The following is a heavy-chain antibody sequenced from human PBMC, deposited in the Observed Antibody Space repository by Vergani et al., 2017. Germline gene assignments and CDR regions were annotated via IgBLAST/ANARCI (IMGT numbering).Heavy chain of an antibody. CDR2: INHSGTT. D-gene: IGHD3-22*01. CDR3: ARHTHIYYDSSAASAAGYYYYGMDV. Sequence: QLQLQESGPGLLKPSETLSLTCAVYGGSFSGYYWSWIRQPPGKGLEWIGEINHSGTTNYNPSLKSRVPISVDTSKNQFSLKLSSVTAADTAVYYCARHTHIYYDSSAASAAGYYYYGMDVWGQGTTVTVSS. J-gene: IGHJ6*02. CDR1: GGSFSGYY. V-gene: IGHV4-34*01.